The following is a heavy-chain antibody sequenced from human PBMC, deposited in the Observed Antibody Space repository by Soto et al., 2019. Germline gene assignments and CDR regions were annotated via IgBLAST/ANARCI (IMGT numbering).Heavy chain of an antibody. J-gene: IGHJ6*02. CDR3: ARERGYCSSASCRHYYYYGMDV. D-gene: IGHD2-2*01. CDR2: ISAYNGNT. Sequence: QGQLVQSGAEVKKPGASVKVSCKASGYTFTSYGISWVRQAPGQGLEWMGWISAYNGNTNYAQKLQGRVTMTTDTSTSTACMELRSLRADDTAVYYCARERGYCSSASCRHYYYYGMDVWGRGTTVTVSS. CDR1: GYTFTSYG. V-gene: IGHV1-18*01.